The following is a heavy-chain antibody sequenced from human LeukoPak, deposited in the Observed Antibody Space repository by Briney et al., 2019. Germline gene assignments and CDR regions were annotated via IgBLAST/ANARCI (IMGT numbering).Heavy chain of an antibody. J-gene: IGHJ4*02. V-gene: IGHV4-31*03. Sequence: SQTLSLTCTVSGGSISDGGYYWSWVRQRPGKGLEWIGYIYYSGSTNYNPSLKSRVIISVDTSKNQFSLKLSSVTAADTAVYYCARAVTTGNFDYWGQGTLVTVSS. CDR3: ARAVTTGNFDY. D-gene: IGHD4-11*01. CDR1: GGSISDGGYY. CDR2: IYYSGST.